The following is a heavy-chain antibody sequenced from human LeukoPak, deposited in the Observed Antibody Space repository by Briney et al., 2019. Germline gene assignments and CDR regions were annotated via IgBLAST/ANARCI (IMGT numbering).Heavy chain of an antibody. Sequence: PSQTLSLTCTVSGGSISSGSYYWSWIRQPAGKGLEYIGRIYTSGSTSYNPSLKSRVTISVDTSKNQLSLKLSSVTAADTAVYYCARRPLWFGELHAFDYWGQGTLVTVSS. CDR1: GGSISSGSYY. J-gene: IGHJ4*02. CDR3: ARRPLWFGELHAFDY. CDR2: IYTSGST. V-gene: IGHV4-61*02. D-gene: IGHD3-10*01.